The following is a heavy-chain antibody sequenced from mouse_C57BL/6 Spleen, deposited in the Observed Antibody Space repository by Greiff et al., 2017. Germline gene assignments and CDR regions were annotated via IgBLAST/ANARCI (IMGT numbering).Heavy chain of an antibody. D-gene: IGHD2-12*01. J-gene: IGHJ4*01. CDR2: IRNKANGYTT. CDR3: ARYPMSYDAVPYAMDY. V-gene: IGHV7-3*01. CDR1: GFTFTDYY. Sequence: EVHLVESGGGLVQPGGSLSLSCAASGFTFTDYYMSWVRQPPGKALEWLGFIRNKANGYTTEYSASVKGRFTISRDNSQSILYLQMNALRAEDSATYYGARYPMSYDAVPYAMDYWGQGTSVTVSS.